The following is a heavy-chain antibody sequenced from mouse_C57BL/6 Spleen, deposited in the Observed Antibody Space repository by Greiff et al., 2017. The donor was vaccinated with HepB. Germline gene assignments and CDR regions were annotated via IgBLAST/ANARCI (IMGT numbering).Heavy chain of an antibody. V-gene: IGHV5-6*01. J-gene: IGHJ3*01. CDR2: ISSGGSYT. CDR1: GFTFSSYG. CDR3: AREGRRGFAY. Sequence: EVQVVESGGDLVKPGGSLKLSCAASGFTFSSYGMSWVRQTPDKRLEWVATISSGGSYTYYPDSGKGRFTISRDNAKNTLYRQMSSLKSEDTAMYYGAREGRRGFAYWGQGTLVTVSA.